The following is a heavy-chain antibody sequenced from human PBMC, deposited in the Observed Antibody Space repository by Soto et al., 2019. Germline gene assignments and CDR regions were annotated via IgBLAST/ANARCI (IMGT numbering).Heavy chain of an antibody. V-gene: IGHV3-74*01. CDR3: VRDLNRIATGPPFDH. Sequence: GGSLRLSCVASGFTLNSYWMHWVRQAPGKGPFCISLINVDGTIPTYADSVKGRFTISRDNAKTTLYLQMNSLRAEDMVFYYCVRDLNRIATGPPFDHWGQGIQVTVSS. CDR1: GFTLNSYW. J-gene: IGHJ4*02. D-gene: IGHD1-1*01. CDR2: INVDGTIP.